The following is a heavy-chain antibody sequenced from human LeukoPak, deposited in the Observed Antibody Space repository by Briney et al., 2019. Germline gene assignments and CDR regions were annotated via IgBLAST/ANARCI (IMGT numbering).Heavy chain of an antibody. CDR2: ISYDGSNK. CDR1: GFTFSSYA. J-gene: IGHJ4*02. V-gene: IGHV3-30*01. Sequence: GGSLRLSCAASGFTFSSYAMHWVRQAPGKGLEWVAVISYDGSNKYYADSVKGRFTISRDNSKNTLYLQMNSLRAEDTAVYYCARAPRRGIAAATRSPSDYWGQGTLVTVSS. CDR3: ARAPRRGIAAATRSPSDY. D-gene: IGHD6-13*01.